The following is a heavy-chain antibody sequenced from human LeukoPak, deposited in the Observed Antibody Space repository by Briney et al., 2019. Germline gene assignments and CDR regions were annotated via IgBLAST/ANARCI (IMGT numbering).Heavy chain of an antibody. V-gene: IGHV3-21*01. Sequence: GWSLRLSCAASGLTFSRYSINWLRRAPGKGLEWVTSISSSRSYIYYADLVKGRFNIYRDNDKNTLYLQMNSLRAEDTAVYYCARDGAYGEVVGWGQGTLVTVSS. D-gene: IGHD4-17*01. CDR2: ISSSRSYI. CDR1: GLTFSRYS. CDR3: ARDGAYGEVVG. J-gene: IGHJ4*02.